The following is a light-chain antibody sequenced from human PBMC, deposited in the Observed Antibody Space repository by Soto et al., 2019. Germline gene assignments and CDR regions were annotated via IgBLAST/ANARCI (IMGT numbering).Light chain of an antibody. Sequence: SYELTQPPSVSEAPGQTAMITCAGNNIGSKSVHWYQQKPGQAPVLVVHDDDDRPSGIPERFSGSKSGDMATLTINRVEAGDEADYYCQVWDGSSEHVVFGGGTKLTVL. CDR3: QVWDGSSEHVV. CDR1: NIGSKS. J-gene: IGLJ2*01. CDR2: DDD. V-gene: IGLV3-21*02.